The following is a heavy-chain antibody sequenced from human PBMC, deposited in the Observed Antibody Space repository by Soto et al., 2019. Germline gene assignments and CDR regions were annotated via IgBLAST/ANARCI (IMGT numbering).Heavy chain of an antibody. CDR3: ARDNMATFDYHYYGMDV. Sequence: QVQLQESGPGLARPSETLSLTCSVSGGSVSGGAYQWTWIRQPPGKGLGWIGYVHFSGGTNYNPSLESRVTISIDTSRDQFSLELTSLTAADTAVYFCARDNMATFDYHYYGMDVWGQGTTVTVSS. J-gene: IGHJ6*02. CDR1: GGSVSGGAYQ. V-gene: IGHV4-61*08. D-gene: IGHD5-12*01. CDR2: VHFSGGT.